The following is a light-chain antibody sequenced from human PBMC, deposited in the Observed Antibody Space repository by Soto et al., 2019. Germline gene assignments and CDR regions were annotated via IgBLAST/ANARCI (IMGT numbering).Light chain of an antibody. V-gene: IGKV1-9*01. Sequence: DIQLTQSPSFLSASVGDRVTITCRASQGISSHLAWYQQKPGKAPKLLIYAASTLQSGVPSRFSGSGSGTEFTLTISSLQTEDFATYYCQQLNSYPRTIGQGTKVEIK. J-gene: IGKJ1*01. CDR3: QQLNSYPRT. CDR1: QGISSH. CDR2: AAS.